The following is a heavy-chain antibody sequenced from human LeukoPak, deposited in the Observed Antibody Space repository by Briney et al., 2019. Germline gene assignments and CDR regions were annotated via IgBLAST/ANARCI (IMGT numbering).Heavy chain of an antibody. CDR2: INSKTGGL. D-gene: IGHD5-24*01. J-gene: IGHJ4*02. V-gene: IGHV1-2*02. CDR1: GYIFTDYY. CDR3: AGGRGGYNVIDY. Sequence: ASVKVSCQASGYIFTDYYMHWVRQAPGQGLEWMGWINSKTGGLNYAQKFQGRVTMTRDTSISTGYMELSRLKSDDTAVYYCAGGRGGYNVIDYWGQGTLVTVSS.